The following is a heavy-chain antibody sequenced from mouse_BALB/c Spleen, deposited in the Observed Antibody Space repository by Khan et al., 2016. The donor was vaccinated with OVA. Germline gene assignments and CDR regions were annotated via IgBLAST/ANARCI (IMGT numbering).Heavy chain of an antibody. CDR1: GFTFSTYG. CDR2: VSTGGSYT. V-gene: IGHV5-6*01. D-gene: IGHD1-1*01. J-gene: IGHJ3*01. Sequence: EVHLVESGGDLMKPGGSLKLSCAASGFTFSTYGMSWVRQTPDRRLEWVATVSTGGSYTYYPDSVKGRFTISRANAKNTLYLQMNSLKSDDTAIFYCTRLAYYYDSEGFAYWGQGTLVTVSA. CDR3: TRLAYYYDSEGFAY.